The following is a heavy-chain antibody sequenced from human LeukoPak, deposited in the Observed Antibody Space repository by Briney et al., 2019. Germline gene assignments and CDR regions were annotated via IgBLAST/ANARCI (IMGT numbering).Heavy chain of an antibody. Sequence: ASVKVSCKVSGYTLTELSMHWVRQAPGKELECMGGFDPEDGETIYAQKFQGRVAMTEDTSTDTAYMELSSLRSEDTAVYYCATLGLYYDSSGYNLWGQGTLVTVSS. CDR2: FDPEDGET. V-gene: IGHV1-24*01. CDR3: ATLGLYYDSSGYNL. J-gene: IGHJ5*02. CDR1: GYTLTELS. D-gene: IGHD3-22*01.